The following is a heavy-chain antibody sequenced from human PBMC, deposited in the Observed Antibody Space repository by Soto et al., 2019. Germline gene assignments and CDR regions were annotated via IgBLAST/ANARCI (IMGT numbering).Heavy chain of an antibody. J-gene: IGHJ5*02. CDR2: INHSGST. CDR3: ARDTIFGVVRGLGSWFDP. Sequence: SETLSLPCAVYGGSFSGYYWRWIRQPPGKGLEWIGEINHSGSTNYNPSLKSRVTISVDTSKNQFSLKLSSVTAADTAVYYCARDTIFGVVRGLGSWFDPWGQGTLVTVSS. CDR1: GGSFSGYY. V-gene: IGHV4-34*01. D-gene: IGHD3-3*01.